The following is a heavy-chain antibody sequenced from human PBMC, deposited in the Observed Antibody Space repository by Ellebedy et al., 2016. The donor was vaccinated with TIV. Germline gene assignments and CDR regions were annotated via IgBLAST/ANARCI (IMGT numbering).Heavy chain of an antibody. D-gene: IGHD1-20*01. CDR1: RYTFTSYA. V-gene: IGHV7-4-1*02. Sequence: AASVKVSCKASRYTFTSYAMNWVRQAPGQGLEWMGWINTNTGNPTYAQGFTGRFVFSLDTSVSTAYLQISSLKAEDTAVYYCARGRSNWNDGGFDYWGQGTLVTVSS. J-gene: IGHJ4*02. CDR2: INTNTGNP. CDR3: ARGRSNWNDGGFDY.